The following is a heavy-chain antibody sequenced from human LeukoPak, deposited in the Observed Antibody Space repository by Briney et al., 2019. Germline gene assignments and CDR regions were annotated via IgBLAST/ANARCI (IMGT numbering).Heavy chain of an antibody. CDR1: GYTFTSYY. J-gene: IGHJ6*02. CDR2: INPSGGST. V-gene: IGHV1-46*01. CDR3: ARVFGAMVNGMDV. Sequence: ASVTVSCTASGYTFTSYYMHWVRQAPGQGLEWMGIINPSGGSTSYAQKFQGRVTMTRDTSTSTVYMELSSLRSEDTAVYYCARVFGAMVNGMDVWGQGTTVTVSS. D-gene: IGHD5-18*01.